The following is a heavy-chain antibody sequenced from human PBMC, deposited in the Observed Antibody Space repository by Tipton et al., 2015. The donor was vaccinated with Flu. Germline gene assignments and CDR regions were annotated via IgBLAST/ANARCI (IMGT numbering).Heavy chain of an antibody. CDR3: AGVDLITMVRGVIIRDV. CDR1: GGSFSGYY. D-gene: IGHD3-10*01. J-gene: IGHJ6*04. V-gene: IGHV4-34*01. CDR2: INHSGST. Sequence: TLSLTCAVYGGSFSGYYWSWIRQPPGKGLEWIGEINHSGSTNYNPSLKSRVTISVDTSKNQFSLKLSSVTAADTAVYYCAGVDLITMVRGVIIRDVWGKGTTVTVSS.